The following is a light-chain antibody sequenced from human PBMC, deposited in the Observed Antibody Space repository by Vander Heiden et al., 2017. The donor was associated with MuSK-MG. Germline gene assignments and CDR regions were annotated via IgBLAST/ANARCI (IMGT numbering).Light chain of an antibody. CDR3: QQDDSTPLT. CDR2: WAS. V-gene: IGKV4-1*01. Sequence: DIVMTQSPDSLAVSLGERASINCKSSQSVLYSSNNKNYFTWYQQKPGQPPKLLIYWASTRESGVPDRFSGSGSGTEFTLTISSLQAEDVAVYYCQQDDSTPLTFGQGTKVEIK. CDR1: QSVLYSSNNKNY. J-gene: IGKJ1*01.